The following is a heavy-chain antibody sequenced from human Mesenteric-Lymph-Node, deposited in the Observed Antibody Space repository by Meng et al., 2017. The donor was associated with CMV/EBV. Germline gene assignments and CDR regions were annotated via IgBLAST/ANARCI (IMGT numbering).Heavy chain of an antibody. CDR1: GDSISPHY. Sequence: ETLSLTCTVSGDSISPHYWSWIRQPPGKGLEWVSVIHSSGDTYYTDSVKGRFSISRDSSKNTLYLQMNSLTAEDTAVYYCARDPTEISIWHYFDYWGQGTLVTVSS. CDR3: ARDPTEISIWHYFDY. D-gene: IGHD3-3*02. CDR2: IHSSGDT. V-gene: IGHV3-53*01. J-gene: IGHJ4*02.